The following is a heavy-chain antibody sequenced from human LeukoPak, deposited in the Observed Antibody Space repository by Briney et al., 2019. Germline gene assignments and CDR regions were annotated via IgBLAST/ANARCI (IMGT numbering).Heavy chain of an antibody. CDR3: AKDLQKDFWSGYDPMTPYYYYYYMDV. CDR2: ISYDGSNK. J-gene: IGHJ6*03. CDR1: GFTFSSYG. D-gene: IGHD3-3*01. V-gene: IGHV3-30*18. Sequence: PGGSLRLSCAASGFTFSSYGMHWVRQAPGKGLEWVAVISYDGSNKYYADSVKGRFTISRDNSKNTLYLQMNSLRAEDTAVYYCAKDLQKDFWSGYDPMTPYYYYYYMDVWGKGTTVTVSS.